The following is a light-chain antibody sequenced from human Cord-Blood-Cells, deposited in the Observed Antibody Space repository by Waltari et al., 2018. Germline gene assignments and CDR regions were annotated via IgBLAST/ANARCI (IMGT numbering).Light chain of an antibody. CDR2: DAS. Sequence: EIVLTQSPATLSLSPGERATLSCRASQGVSSYLAWSQQKPGQAPRLLIYDASNSATGIPARFSGSGSGTDFTLTISSLEPEDFAVYYCQQRSNWPLTFGGGTKVEIK. J-gene: IGKJ4*01. V-gene: IGKV3-11*01. CDR3: QQRSNWPLT. CDR1: QGVSSY.